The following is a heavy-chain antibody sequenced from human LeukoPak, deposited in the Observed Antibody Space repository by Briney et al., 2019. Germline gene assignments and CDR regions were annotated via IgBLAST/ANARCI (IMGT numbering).Heavy chain of an antibody. J-gene: IGHJ3*02. V-gene: IGHV1-2*02. CDR1: GYTFTGYY. CDR2: INPNSGGT. Sequence: VASVKVSCKASGYTFTGYYMHWVRQAPGQGLEWMGWINPNSGGTNYAQKFQGRVTMTRDTSISTAYTELSRLRSDDTAVYYCARRRVGLRYFDWPNDAFDIWGQGTMVTVSS. D-gene: IGHD3-9*01. CDR3: ARRRVGLRYFDWPNDAFDI.